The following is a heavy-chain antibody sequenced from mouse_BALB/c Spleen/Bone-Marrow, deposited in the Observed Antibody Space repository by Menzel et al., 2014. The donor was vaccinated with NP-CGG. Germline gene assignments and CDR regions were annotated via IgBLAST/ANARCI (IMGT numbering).Heavy chain of an antibody. CDR1: GYAFTNYL. J-gene: IGHJ2*01. V-gene: IGHV1-54*01. CDR3: AGHYFDY. Sequence: VNVVESGAELVRPGTSVKVSCKASGYAFTNYLIEWVKQRPGQGLEWIGVINPGSGGTNYNEKFKGKATLTADKSSSTAYVQLSSLTSDDSAVYFCAGHYFDYWGQGTTLTVSS. CDR2: INPGSGGT.